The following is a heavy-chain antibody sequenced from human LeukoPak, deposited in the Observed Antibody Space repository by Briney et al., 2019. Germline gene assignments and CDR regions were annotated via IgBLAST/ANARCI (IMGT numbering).Heavy chain of an antibody. D-gene: IGHD2-15*01. CDR1: GFSFSDAW. Sequence: PGGSLRLSCAASGFSFSDAWMNWVRQNPGKGLEWVGPIIRTADGGTPEYIAPVKGRFTISRDDSKDTLYLQMNSLNTEDTAMYYCTTRSPARYCSDGACYSSADYWGQGTLVTVSS. J-gene: IGHJ4*02. V-gene: IGHV3-15*07. CDR3: TTRSPARYCSDGACYSSADY. CDR2: IIRTADGGTP.